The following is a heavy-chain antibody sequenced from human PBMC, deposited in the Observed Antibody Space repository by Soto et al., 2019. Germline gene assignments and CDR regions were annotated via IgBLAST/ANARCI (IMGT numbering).Heavy chain of an antibody. J-gene: IGHJ4*02. CDR3: AKVGVRGNLRYWPDL. CDR2: IKQDGSET. CDR1: GFTFRNYC. V-gene: IGHV3-7*01. Sequence: XVSLRLSFAASGFTFRNYCMTWVRQAPGKGLEWVANIKQDGSETYYVDSVKGRFTISRDNAKNSLYLQMNSLRAEDTAVYHCAKVGVRGNLRYWPDLWGQGTLVTVSS. D-gene: IGHD3-16*02.